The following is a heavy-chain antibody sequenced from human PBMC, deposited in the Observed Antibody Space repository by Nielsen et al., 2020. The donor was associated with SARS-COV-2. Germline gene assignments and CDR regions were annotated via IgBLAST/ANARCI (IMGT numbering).Heavy chain of an antibody. CDR1: GFTFDAYA. J-gene: IGHJ4*02. Sequence: GGSLRLSCAASGFTFDAYAMHWVRHAPGKVLELVSGISWISGSISYADSVKGRFTISRDNAKSSLYLQMNSLRAEDTALYYCAKDPSDGYSSSWYFDYWGKGTLVTVSS. CDR2: ISWISGSI. V-gene: IGHV3-9*01. D-gene: IGHD6-13*01. CDR3: AKDPSDGYSSSWYFDY.